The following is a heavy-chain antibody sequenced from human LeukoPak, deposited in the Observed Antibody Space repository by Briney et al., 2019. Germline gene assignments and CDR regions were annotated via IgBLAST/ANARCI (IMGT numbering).Heavy chain of an antibody. D-gene: IGHD5-12*01. Sequence: GGSLRLSCAASGFTFSSYEMNWVRQAPGKGLEWVSYISSSGSTIYYADSVKGRFTISRDNAKNSPYLQMNSLRAEHTSVYYCAREDAGYLLDYWGQGTLVTVSS. CDR1: GFTFSSYE. V-gene: IGHV3-48*03. CDR3: AREDAGYLLDY. J-gene: IGHJ4*02. CDR2: ISSSGSTI.